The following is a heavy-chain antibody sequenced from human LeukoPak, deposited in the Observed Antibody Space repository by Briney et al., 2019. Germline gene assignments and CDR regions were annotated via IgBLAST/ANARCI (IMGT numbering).Heavy chain of an antibody. J-gene: IGHJ3*02. CDR3: ARNAILGVAPSIGDVSVSAFDI. Sequence: SVKVSCKASGGTFSSYAISWVRQAPGQGLEWMGGIIPIFGTANYAQKFQGRVTITADESTSTAYMELSSLRSEDTALYYCARNAILGVAPSIGDVSVSAFDIWGQGTMVTVSS. CDR1: GGTFSSYA. V-gene: IGHV1-69*13. D-gene: IGHD3-3*01. CDR2: IIPIFGTA.